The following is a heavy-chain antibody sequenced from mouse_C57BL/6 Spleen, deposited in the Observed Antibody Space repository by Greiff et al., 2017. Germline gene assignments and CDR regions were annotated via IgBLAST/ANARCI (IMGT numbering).Heavy chain of an antibody. CDR1: GYTLNNSW. J-gene: IGHJ4*01. CDR3: ARRGKDYAIDD. Sequence: QVQLQQSGAELVRPGTSVKMSCKASGYTLNNSWIGWAKQRHGHGLEWNGDLYPGGGSTNYNQQFQGKATLTAAKSSSTPYMLFSSLTSDDSSFDCCARRGKDYAIDDWGQGTSVTVSS. D-gene: IGHD1-3*01. CDR2: LYPGGGST. V-gene: IGHV1-63*01.